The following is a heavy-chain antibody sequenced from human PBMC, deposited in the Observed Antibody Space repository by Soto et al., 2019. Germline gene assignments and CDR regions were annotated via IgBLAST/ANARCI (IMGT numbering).Heavy chain of an antibody. Sequence: QVQLQESGPGLVKPSETLSLTCTVSGGSISSYYWRWIRPPPGKGLEWIGYIYYSGSTNYNPSLKSRVTISVDTSKNQFSLKLSSVTAADTAVYYCARRYGGTFDYWGQGTLVTVSS. CDR3: ARRYGGTFDY. D-gene: IGHD2-15*01. CDR1: GGSISSYY. J-gene: IGHJ4*02. CDR2: IYYSGST. V-gene: IGHV4-59*08.